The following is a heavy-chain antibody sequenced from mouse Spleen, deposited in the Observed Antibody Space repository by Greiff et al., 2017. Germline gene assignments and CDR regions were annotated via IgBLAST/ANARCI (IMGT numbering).Heavy chain of an antibody. Sequence: VQLKESGPELVKPGASVKISCKASGYSFTGYFMNWVMQSHGKSLEWIGRINPYNGDTFYNQKFKGKATLTVDKSSSTAHMELRSLASEDSAVYYCARTGIYDGYPYAMDYWGQGTSVTVSS. CDR3: ARTGIYDGYPYAMDY. J-gene: IGHJ4*01. D-gene: IGHD2-3*01. CDR1: GYSFTGYF. V-gene: IGHV1-20*02. CDR2: INPYNGDT.